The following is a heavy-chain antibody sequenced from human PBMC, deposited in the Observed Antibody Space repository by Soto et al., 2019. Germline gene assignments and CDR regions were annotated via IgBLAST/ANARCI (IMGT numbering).Heavy chain of an antibody. CDR3: ARETCTNGVCYIDY. D-gene: IGHD2-8*01. V-gene: IGHV3-72*01. Sequence: EVQLVESGGGLVQPGGSLRLSCAASGCTFSDHYMNWVRQAPWKGLEWLGRTRNKPNSYTTGYAASVNGRFAISRDDSKKLLFLQMNSLKTEDTAVYYCARETCTNGVCYIDYWGQGTQVTVSS. CDR2: TRNKPNSYTT. J-gene: IGHJ4*02. CDR1: GCTFSDHY.